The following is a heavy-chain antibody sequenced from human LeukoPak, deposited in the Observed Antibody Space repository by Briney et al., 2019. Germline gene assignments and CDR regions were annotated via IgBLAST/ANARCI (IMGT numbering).Heavy chain of an antibody. D-gene: IGHD6-13*01. V-gene: IGHV3-30*04. J-gene: IGHJ4*02. Sequence: GGSLRLSCAASGFTFSSYAMHWVRQAPGKGLEWVAVISYDGSNKYYADSVKGRFTIPRDNSKNTLYLQMNSLRAEDTAVYYCAREYSSSWRASGDYWGQGTLVTVSS. CDR2: ISYDGSNK. CDR3: AREYSSSWRASGDY. CDR1: GFTFSSYA.